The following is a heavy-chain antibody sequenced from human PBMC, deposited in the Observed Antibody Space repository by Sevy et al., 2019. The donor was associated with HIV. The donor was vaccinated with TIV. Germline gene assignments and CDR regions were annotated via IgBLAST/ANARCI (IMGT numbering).Heavy chain of an antibody. CDR1: GYTFTSYR. J-gene: IGHJ4*02. CDR3: ARAYCSSGRRYSLAY. Sequence: ASVKVSCQASGYTFTSYRISWVRQAPGQGPECLGWVSPHNGDTNYVRKLQGRVTMTADTSTSTAYMELRSLRSDDTAVYYCARAYCSSGRRYSLAYWGQGSLVTVSS. V-gene: IGHV1-18*01. D-gene: IGHD2-15*01. CDR2: VSPHNGDT.